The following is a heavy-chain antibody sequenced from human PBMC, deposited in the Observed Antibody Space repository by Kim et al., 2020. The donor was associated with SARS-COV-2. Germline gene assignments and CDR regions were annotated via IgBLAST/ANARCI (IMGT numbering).Heavy chain of an antibody. V-gene: IGHV3-30*18. D-gene: IGHD5-12*01. J-gene: IGHJ4*02. CDR3: AKDREGGYNPWYFDY. CDR1: GFTFSSYG. Sequence: GGSLRLSCAASGFTFSSYGMHWVRQAPGKGLEWVAVISYDGSNKYYADSVKGRFTISRDNSKNTLYLQMNSLRAEDTAVYYCAKDREGGYNPWYFDYWGQGTLVTVSS. CDR2: ISYDGSNK.